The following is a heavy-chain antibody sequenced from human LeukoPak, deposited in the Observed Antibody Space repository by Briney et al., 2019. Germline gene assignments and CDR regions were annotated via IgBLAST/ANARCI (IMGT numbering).Heavy chain of an antibody. CDR2: IYYSGST. D-gene: IGHD3-16*02. Sequence: PSETLSLTCTVSGGSLSSGGYYWSWIRQHPGKGLEWIGYIYYSGSTYYNPSLKSRVTISVDTSKNQFSLKLSSVTAADTAVYYCARAFYDYVWGSYRYSGYTFDYWGQGTLVTVSS. CDR1: GGSLSSGGYY. CDR3: ARAFYDYVWGSYRYSGYTFDY. V-gene: IGHV4-31*03. J-gene: IGHJ4*02.